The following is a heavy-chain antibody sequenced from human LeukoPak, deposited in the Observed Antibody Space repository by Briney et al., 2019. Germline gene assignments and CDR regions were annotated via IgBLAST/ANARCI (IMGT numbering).Heavy chain of an antibody. J-gene: IGHJ4*02. CDR1: GYTFTSYD. V-gene: IGHV1-8*01. Sequence: ASVKVSCKASGYTFTSYDINWVRQATGQGLEWMGWMNPNSGNTGYAQKFQGRVTVTRDTSASTAYMELSSLRSEDTAVYYCARDRGGSYSDYWGQGTLVTVSS. CDR2: MNPNSGNT. D-gene: IGHD1-26*01. CDR3: ARDRGGSYSDY.